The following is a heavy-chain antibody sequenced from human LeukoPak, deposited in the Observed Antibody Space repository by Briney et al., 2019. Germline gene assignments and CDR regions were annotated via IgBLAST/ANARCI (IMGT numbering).Heavy chain of an antibody. CDR2: RFTSGST. J-gene: IGHJ4*02. CDR3: ARGRYGSGGYFFGD. Sequence: SETLSLTCTASGGSISSCYWSWIRLPAGKGLEWIGRRFTSGSTNYNPSLKSRVTMSVDTSKNQVSLKLSSVTAADTAVYYCARGRYGSGGYFFGDWGRGTLVTVSS. D-gene: IGHD3-10*01. CDR1: GGSISSCY. V-gene: IGHV4-4*07.